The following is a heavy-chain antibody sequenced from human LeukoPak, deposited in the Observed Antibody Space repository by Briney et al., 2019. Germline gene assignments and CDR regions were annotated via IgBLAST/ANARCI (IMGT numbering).Heavy chain of an antibody. CDR2: INPSSGGT. CDR1: GYXFTSYY. J-gene: IGHJ4*02. CDR3: ARDRGSSWYVDY. D-gene: IGHD6-13*01. Sequence: GASVKVSCKTSGYXFTSYYIHWVRQAPGQGLEWMGWINPSSGGTEYAQKFQGRVTMTGDTSISTAYMELSRLRSDDTAVYYCARDRGSSWYVDYWGQGTLVTVSS. V-gene: IGHV1-2*02.